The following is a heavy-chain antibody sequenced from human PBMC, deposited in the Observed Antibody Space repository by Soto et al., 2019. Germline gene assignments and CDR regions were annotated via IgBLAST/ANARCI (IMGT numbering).Heavy chain of an antibody. J-gene: IGHJ6*03. Sequence: GGSLRLSCAASGFTFSDYYMSWIRQAPGKGLEWVSYISSSSSYTNYADSVKGRFTISRDNAKNSLYLQMNSLRAEDTAVYYCARDRYSNSRYYYYYYMDVWGKGTTVTVSS. CDR3: ARDRYSNSRYYYYYYMDV. CDR1: GFTFSDYY. CDR2: ISSSSSYT. V-gene: IGHV3-11*06. D-gene: IGHD4-4*01.